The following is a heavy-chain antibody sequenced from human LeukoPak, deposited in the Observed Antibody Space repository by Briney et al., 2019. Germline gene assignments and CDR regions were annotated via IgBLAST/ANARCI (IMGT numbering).Heavy chain of an antibody. CDR1: GFSFSSYA. CDR2: FSETGGGPYSSGGT. D-gene: IGHD5-12*01. Sequence: PAESLRLSCAASGFSFSSYAMSWVRQAPGEGLQWGSTFSETGGGPYSSGGTFYADSVKGRFPISRDNSKNTLYLQMNSLRAEDTAVYYCETPAFHRGYDLPPYWGQGTLVTVSS. J-gene: IGHJ4*02. CDR3: ETPAFHRGYDLPPY. V-gene: IGHV3-23*01.